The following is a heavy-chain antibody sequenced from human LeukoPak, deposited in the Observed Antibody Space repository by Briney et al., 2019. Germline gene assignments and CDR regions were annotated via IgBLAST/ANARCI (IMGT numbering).Heavy chain of an antibody. D-gene: IGHD3-22*01. CDR2: ISAYNGNT. J-gene: IGHJ4*02. V-gene: IGHV1-18*01. Sequence: ASVKVSCKASGYTFTSYGISWVRQAPGQGLEWMGWISAYNGNTNYAQKLQGRVTMTTDTSTSTAYMELRSLRSDDTAVYCCARDSPRPHYYDSSGYYGYWGQGTLVTVSS. CDR3: ARDSPRPHYYDSSGYYGY. CDR1: GYTFTSYG.